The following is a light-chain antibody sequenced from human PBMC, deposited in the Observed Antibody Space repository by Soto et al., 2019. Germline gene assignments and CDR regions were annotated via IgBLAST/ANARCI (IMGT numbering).Light chain of an antibody. CDR2: EVS. CDR3: SSYTSSTSYV. Sequence: SVLTQPAPLSGAPGQSITISCTGTSSDVGGYNYVSWYQQHPGKAPKLMIYEVSNRPSGVSNRFSGSKSGNTASLTISGLQAEDEADYYCSSYTSSTSYVLGTGTKV. CDR1: SSDVGGYNY. J-gene: IGLJ1*01. V-gene: IGLV2-14*01.